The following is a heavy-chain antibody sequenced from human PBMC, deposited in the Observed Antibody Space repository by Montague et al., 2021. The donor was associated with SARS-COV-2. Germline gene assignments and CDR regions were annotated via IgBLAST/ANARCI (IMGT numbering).Heavy chain of an antibody. CDR1: GASISTGIYY. V-gene: IGHV4-61*02. J-gene: IGHJ5*02. D-gene: IGHD1-26*01. Sequence: TLSLTCTVSGASISTGIYYWSWIRQPAGKGLEWIGRIRTTGHTDYNSSLESRVFMSVDTSTNQFSLSLTSVTAADTAVYFCARFGSGTLEFDLWGRGTLATVSS. CDR3: ARFGSGTLEFDL. CDR2: IRTTGHT.